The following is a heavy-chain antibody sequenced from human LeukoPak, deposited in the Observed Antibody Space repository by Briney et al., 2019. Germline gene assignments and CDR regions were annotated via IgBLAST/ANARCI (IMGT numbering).Heavy chain of an antibody. Sequence: PSETLSLTCTVSGGSISSSSYYWGWIRQPPGKGLEWIGSIYYSGSTYYNPSLKSRVTISVDTSKNQFSLKLSSVTAADTAVYYCARDLYVDIVAPSGMDVWGQGTTVTVSS. CDR3: ARDLYVDIVAPSGMDV. V-gene: IGHV4-39*02. CDR2: IYYSGST. D-gene: IGHD5-12*01. CDR1: GGSISSSSYY. J-gene: IGHJ6*02.